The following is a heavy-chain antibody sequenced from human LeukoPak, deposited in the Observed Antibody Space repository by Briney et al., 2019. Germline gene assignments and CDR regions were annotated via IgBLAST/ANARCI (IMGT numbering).Heavy chain of an antibody. Sequence: SETLSLTCTVPGGSISSYYWSWIRQPPGKGLEWIGYIYCSGSTNYNPSLKSRVTISVDTSKNQFSLKLSSVTAADTAVYYCAKRGYSYGYLDYWGQGTLVTVSS. J-gene: IGHJ4*02. V-gene: IGHV4-59*01. CDR1: GGSISSYY. CDR2: IYCSGST. CDR3: AKRGYSYGYLDY. D-gene: IGHD5-18*01.